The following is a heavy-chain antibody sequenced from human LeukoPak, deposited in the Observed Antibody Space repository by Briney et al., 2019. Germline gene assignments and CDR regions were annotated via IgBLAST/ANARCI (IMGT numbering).Heavy chain of an antibody. Sequence: PGGSLRLSCAASGFTFSDYYMSWIRQAPGKGLEWVSYISSSDTYTNYADSVKGRFTISRDDAKNTLYLQMNSLRAEDTAVYYCARGTGGWYNWFDPWGQGTLVTVSS. CDR1: GFTFSDYY. J-gene: IGHJ5*02. V-gene: IGHV3-11*06. CDR3: ARGTGGWYNWFDP. CDR2: ISSSDTYT. D-gene: IGHD1-14*01.